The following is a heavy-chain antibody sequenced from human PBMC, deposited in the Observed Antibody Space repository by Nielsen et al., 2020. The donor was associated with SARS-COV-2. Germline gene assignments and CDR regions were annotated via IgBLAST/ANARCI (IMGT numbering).Heavy chain of an antibody. CDR1: GGSFSGYY. Sequence: SETLSLTCAVYGGSFSGYYWSWIRQPPGKGLEWIGEINHSGSTNYNPSLKSRVTISVDTSKNQFSLKLSSVTAADTAVYYCARGRGAHGITYYDILTGPRTFDIWGQGTMVTVSS. J-gene: IGHJ3*02. D-gene: IGHD3-9*01. V-gene: IGHV4-34*01. CDR2: INHSGST. CDR3: ARGRGAHGITYYDILTGPRTFDI.